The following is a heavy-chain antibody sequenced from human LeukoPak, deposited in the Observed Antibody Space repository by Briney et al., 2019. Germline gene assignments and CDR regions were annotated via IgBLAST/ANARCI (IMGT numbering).Heavy chain of an antibody. CDR1: GFSNADYG. CDR3: ARDLSATWYSLAF. J-gene: IGHJ4*02. Sequence: GGSLRLSCVGAGFSNADYGMSWVRQVPGKGLEWVSGIDWSGRASEYADSVKGRFIISRDNAENSLYLQMNSLRPEDTGLYYCARDLSATWYSLAFWGQGTLVTVSS. CDR2: IDWSGRAS. D-gene: IGHD2-15*01. V-gene: IGHV3-20*04.